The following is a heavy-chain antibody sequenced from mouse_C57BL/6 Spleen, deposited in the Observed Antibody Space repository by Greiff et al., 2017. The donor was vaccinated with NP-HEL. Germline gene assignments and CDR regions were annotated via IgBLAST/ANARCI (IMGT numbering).Heavy chain of an antibody. J-gene: IGHJ4*01. Sequence: VQLQQSGAELVKPGASVKISCKASGYAFSSYWMNWVKQRPGKGLEWIGQIYPGDGDTNYNGKFKGKATLTADKSSSTAYMQLSSLTSEDSAVYFCARSDGYDGAMDYWGQGTSVTVSS. CDR2: IYPGDGDT. V-gene: IGHV1-80*01. D-gene: IGHD2-2*01. CDR1: GYAFSSYW. CDR3: ARSDGYDGAMDY.